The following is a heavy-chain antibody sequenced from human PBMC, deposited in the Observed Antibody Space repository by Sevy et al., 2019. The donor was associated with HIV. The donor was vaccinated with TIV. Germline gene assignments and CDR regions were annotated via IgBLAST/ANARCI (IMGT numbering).Heavy chain of an antibody. Sequence: GGSLRLSCAASGSSFSTYAMTWVRQGPGKGLEWVASISANGGATYYADSVKGRFTIARDNSKDTLYMQMNSLRDEDTAVYYCAVRYGSPTYWGQGALVTVSS. V-gene: IGHV3-23*01. D-gene: IGHD3-10*01. CDR3: AVRYGSPTY. J-gene: IGHJ4*02. CDR2: ISANGGAT. CDR1: GSSFSTYA.